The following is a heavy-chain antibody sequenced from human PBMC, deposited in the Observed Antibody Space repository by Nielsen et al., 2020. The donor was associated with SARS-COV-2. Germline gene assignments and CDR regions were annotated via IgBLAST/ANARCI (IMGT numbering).Heavy chain of an antibody. D-gene: IGHD6-19*01. CDR3: ATGAGWFDP. CDR1: GGSSSSGGSS. V-gene: IGHV4-31*03. J-gene: IGHJ5*02. CDR2: RHYTGNT. Sequence: SETLSLTCSVSGGSSSSGGSSYSWIRQHPGKGLEWIGLRHYTGNTYYNPSLQSRLFISVDTSKNQFSLRLSSVTAADTAVYYCATGAGWFDPWGQGTRVTVSS.